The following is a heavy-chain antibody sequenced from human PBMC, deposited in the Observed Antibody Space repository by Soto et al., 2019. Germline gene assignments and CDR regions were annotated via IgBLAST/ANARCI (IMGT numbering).Heavy chain of an antibody. Sequence: QVQLVQSGAEVKKPGASVKVSRKASGYTFTSYAIHWVRQAPGQRLEWMGWINAGNGNTKYSQKFQDRVTITRDTSASTAYMELGSLRSEDTAVYYCARDLGGWPDYWGQGTLVTVSS. D-gene: IGHD6-19*01. V-gene: IGHV1-3*01. CDR1: GYTFTSYA. CDR3: ARDLGGWPDY. J-gene: IGHJ4*02. CDR2: INAGNGNT.